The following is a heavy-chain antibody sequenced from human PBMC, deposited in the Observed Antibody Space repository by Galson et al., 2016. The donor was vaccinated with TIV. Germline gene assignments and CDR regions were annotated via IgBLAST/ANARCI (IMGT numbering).Heavy chain of an antibody. D-gene: IGHD3-22*01. J-gene: IGHJ4*02. CDR3: ETSHVGKYEVSGSFDS. CDR2: ISTSGST. Sequence: TLSLTCTVSGGSISDGNYYWRWIRQPAGKGLEWIGRISTSGSTLFNLSLKSRITMSVDMSKHQFSLSLSSVTAADTADYYCETSHVGKYEVSGSFDSWGQGNLVAVSS. V-gene: IGHV4-61*02. CDR1: GGSISDGNYY.